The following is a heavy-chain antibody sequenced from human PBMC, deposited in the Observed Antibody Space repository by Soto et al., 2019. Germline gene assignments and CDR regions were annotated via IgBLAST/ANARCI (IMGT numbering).Heavy chain of an antibody. D-gene: IGHD6-19*01. CDR2: IYHSGST. CDR3: AREQWLSQGFDP. V-gene: IGHV4-4*02. J-gene: IGHJ5*02. CDR1: GGSISSSNW. Sequence: QVQLQESGPGLVKPSGTLSLTCAVSGGSISSSNWWSWVRQPPGKRLEWIGEIYHSGSTNYNPSLKSRVTIPVDKSKTQFSLKPSSVTAAGTAAYYCAREQWLSQGFDPWGQGTLVTVSS.